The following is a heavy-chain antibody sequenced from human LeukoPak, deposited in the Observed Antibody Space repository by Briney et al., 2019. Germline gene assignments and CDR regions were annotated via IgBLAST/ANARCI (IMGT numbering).Heavy chain of an antibody. J-gene: IGHJ6*03. V-gene: IGHV4-4*07. CDR2: IYTSGST. CDR3: ARGLVWGYYYYMDV. D-gene: IGHD3-16*01. CDR1: GGSISSYH. Sequence: SETLSLTCTVSGGSISSYHWSWIRQPAGKGLEWIGRIYTSGSTNYNPSLKSRVTMSVDTSKNQFSLKLSSVTAADTAVYYCARGLVWGYYYYMDVWGKGTTVTVSS.